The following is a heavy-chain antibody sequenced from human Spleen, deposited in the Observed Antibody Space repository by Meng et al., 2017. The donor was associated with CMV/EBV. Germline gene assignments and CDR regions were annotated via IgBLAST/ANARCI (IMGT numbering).Heavy chain of an antibody. Sequence: GESLKISCKGSGYNFTNYWIGWVRQMSGKGLEWMGIIYPRDSETKNSPSFQGQVTISVDKSISTAYLQWSSLKASDTAIYYCARHATSVTARNWFGPWGQGTLVTVSS. V-gene: IGHV5-51*01. CDR2: IYPRDSET. CDR3: ARHATSVTARNWFGP. J-gene: IGHJ5*02. CDR1: GYNFTNYW. D-gene: IGHD4-11*01.